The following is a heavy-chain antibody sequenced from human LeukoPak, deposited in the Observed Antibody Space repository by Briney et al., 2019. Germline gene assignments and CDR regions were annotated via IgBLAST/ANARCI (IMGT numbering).Heavy chain of an antibody. J-gene: IGHJ4*02. Sequence: GGSLRLSCAASGFTISNYYMSWVRQARGKGLEWVSVIYTGGNTYYTDAVKGRFTISRHNSKNTLYLQMNNLRAEDTAVYYCARGGPATTIDYWGRGTLVTVSS. V-gene: IGHV3-53*04. CDR3: ARGGPATTIDY. D-gene: IGHD1-1*01. CDR2: IYTGGNT. CDR1: GFTISNYY.